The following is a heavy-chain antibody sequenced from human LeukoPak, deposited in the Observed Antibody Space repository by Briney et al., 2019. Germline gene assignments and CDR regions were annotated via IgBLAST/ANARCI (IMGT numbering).Heavy chain of an antibody. Sequence: PGRSLRLSCAASGFTFSSYGMHWVRQAPGKGLEWLTLISFDGYNIHSADSVQGRFNISRGNSRKTLYLHLNDLRPEDTAVYYCAKDWSGARSTALNYWGRGVLVTVSS. CDR2: ISFDGYNI. V-gene: IGHV3-30*18. D-gene: IGHD3-3*01. CDR1: GFTFSSYG. CDR3: AKDWSGARSTALNY. J-gene: IGHJ4*02.